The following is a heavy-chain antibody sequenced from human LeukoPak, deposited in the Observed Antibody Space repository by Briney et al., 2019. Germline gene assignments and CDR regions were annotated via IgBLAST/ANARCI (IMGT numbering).Heavy chain of an antibody. Sequence: PGGSLRLSCAASGFTLRSYSVNWVRQAPGKGLEWVSAISGSGGSTYYADSVKGRFTISRDNSKNTLYLQMNSLRAEDTAVYYCAKVECSGGGCYGIDYWGQGTLVTVSS. J-gene: IGHJ4*02. CDR3: AKVECSGGGCYGIDY. CDR2: ISGSGGST. CDR1: GFTLRSYS. V-gene: IGHV3-23*01. D-gene: IGHD2-15*01.